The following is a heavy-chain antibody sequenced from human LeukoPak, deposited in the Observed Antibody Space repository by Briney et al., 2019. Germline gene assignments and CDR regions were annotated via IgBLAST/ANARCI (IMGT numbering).Heavy chain of an antibody. CDR1: GFTFSSYE. Sequence: PGGSLRLPCAASGFTFSSYEMNCVRQAPGKGLEWVSYISSSGSTIYYADSVKGRFTISRDNAKNSLYLQMNSLRDEDTAVYYCARVGRYSSGWSAYYYYYMDVRGKGTTVTISS. CDR2: ISSSGSTI. D-gene: IGHD6-19*01. V-gene: IGHV3-48*03. CDR3: ARVGRYSSGWSAYYYYYMDV. J-gene: IGHJ6*03.